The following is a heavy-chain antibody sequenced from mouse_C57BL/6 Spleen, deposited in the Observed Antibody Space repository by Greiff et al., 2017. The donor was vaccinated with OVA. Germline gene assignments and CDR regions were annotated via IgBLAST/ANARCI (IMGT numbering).Heavy chain of an antibody. CDR1: GFSFNTYA. CDR3: VRQRDYFDY. J-gene: IGHJ2*01. V-gene: IGHV10-1*01. Sequence: DVKLVESGGGLVQPKGSLKLSCAASGFSFNTYAMNWVRQAPGKGLEWVARIRSKSNNYATYYADSVKDRFTISRDDSESMLYLQMNNLKTEDTAMYYCVRQRDYFDYWGQGTTLTVSS. CDR2: IRSKSNNYAT.